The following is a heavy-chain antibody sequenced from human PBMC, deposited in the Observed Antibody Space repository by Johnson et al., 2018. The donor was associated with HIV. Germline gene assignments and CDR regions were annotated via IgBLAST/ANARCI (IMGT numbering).Heavy chain of an antibody. CDR3: ARSRDYGPARSAFDI. V-gene: IGHV3-30-3*01. CDR1: GFTFSSYT. J-gene: IGHJ3*02. CDR2: ISYDGSNK. D-gene: IGHD4-17*01. Sequence: QVQLVESGGGLVQPGGSLRLSCAASGFTFSSYTMHWVRQAPGKGLEWVAVISYDGSNKYYGDSVKGRFTISRDNSKNTLYLQMNSLRAEDTAVYYCARSRDYGPARSAFDIWGQGTMVTVSS.